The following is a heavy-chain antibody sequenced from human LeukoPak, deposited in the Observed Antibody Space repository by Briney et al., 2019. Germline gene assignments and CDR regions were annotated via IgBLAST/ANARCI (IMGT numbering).Heavy chain of an antibody. CDR2: IYHSGST. D-gene: IGHD6-19*01. V-gene: IGHV4-30-2*01. J-gene: IGHJ5*02. CDR1: GGSISSGGYY. CDR3: ARDLIAVAGTSWFDP. Sequence: PSETLSLTCTVSGGSISSGGYYWSWIRQPPGKGLEWIGYIYHSGSTYYNPSLKSRVTISVDRSKNQFSLKLSSVTAADTAVYYCARDLIAVAGTSWFDPWGQGTLVTVSS.